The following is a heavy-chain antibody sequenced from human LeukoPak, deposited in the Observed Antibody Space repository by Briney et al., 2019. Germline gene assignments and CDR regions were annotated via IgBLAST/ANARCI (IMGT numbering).Heavy chain of an antibody. CDR3: VRRLRLDY. CDR2: ISAGSGVTI. J-gene: IGHJ4*02. CDR1: GFTFSDYE. Sequence: GGSLRLSRTVSGFTFSDYEMNWVRQAPGKGLEWVAYISAGSGVTIDFADSVKGRFMISRDNAKNSLSLQMNSLRAEDTGFYYCVRRLRLDYWGQGTLVTVSS. V-gene: IGHV3-48*03. D-gene: IGHD4-17*01.